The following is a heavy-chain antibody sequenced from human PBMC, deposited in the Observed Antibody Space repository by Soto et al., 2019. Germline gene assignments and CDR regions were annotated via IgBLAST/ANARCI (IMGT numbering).Heavy chain of an antibody. D-gene: IGHD6-13*01. Sequence: ASVKVSCKASGYTFTSYDINWVRQATGQGLEWMGWMNPNSGNTGYAQKFQGRVTMTRNTSISTAYMELSSLRSEDTAVYYCATPIGSSSWYYFDYWGQGTLVTVSS. CDR2: MNPNSGNT. V-gene: IGHV1-8*01. CDR3: ATPIGSSSWYYFDY. CDR1: GYTFTSYD. J-gene: IGHJ4*02.